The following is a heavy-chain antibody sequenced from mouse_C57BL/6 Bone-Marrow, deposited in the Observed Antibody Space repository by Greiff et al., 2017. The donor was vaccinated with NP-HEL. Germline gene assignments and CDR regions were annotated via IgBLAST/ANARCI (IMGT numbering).Heavy chain of an antibody. V-gene: IGHV1-69*01. J-gene: IGHJ3*01. CDR3: ARLLYYSNLAWFAY. Sequence: VQLQQPGAELVMPGASVKLSCKASGYTFTSYWMHWVKQRPGQGLEWIGEIDPSDSYTNYNQKFKGKSTLTVDKSSSTAYMQLSSLTSEDSAVYYCARLLYYSNLAWFAYWGQGTLVTVSA. D-gene: IGHD2-5*01. CDR2: IDPSDSYT. CDR1: GYTFTSYW.